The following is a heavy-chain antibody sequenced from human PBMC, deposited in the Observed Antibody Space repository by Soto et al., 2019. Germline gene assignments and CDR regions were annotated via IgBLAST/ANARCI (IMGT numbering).Heavy chain of an antibody. Sequence: PSETLSLTCTVSGGSISSYWSWIRQPPGKGLEWIGYMYNTGSTIYNPSLKSRVTISVDTSKNQFSLKLNSVTAADTAVYYCARDLWGYCGADCYPLDVWGQGTTVTVS. CDR2: MYNTGST. V-gene: IGHV4-59*01. J-gene: IGHJ6*02. CDR3: ARDLWGYCGADCYPLDV. CDR1: GGSISSY. D-gene: IGHD2-21*02.